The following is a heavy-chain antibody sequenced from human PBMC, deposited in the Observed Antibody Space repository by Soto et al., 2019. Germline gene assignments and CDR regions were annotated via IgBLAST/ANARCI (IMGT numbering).Heavy chain of an antibody. Sequence: QVQLQESGPGLVKPSQTLSLTCTVSGGSISSGGYYWSWIRQHPGKGLEWIGYIYYSGSTYYNPSLKSRVTISVDTSKNQFSLKLSSVTAADTAVYYSDRGATIVAGKADRWYFDLWGRGTLVTVSS. V-gene: IGHV4-31*03. CDR1: GGSISSGGYY. J-gene: IGHJ2*01. D-gene: IGHD1-26*01. CDR2: IYYSGST. CDR3: DRGATIVAGKADRWYFDL.